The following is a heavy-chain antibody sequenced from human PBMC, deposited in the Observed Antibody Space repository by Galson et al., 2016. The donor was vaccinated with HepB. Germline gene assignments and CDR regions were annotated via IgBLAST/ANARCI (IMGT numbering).Heavy chain of an antibody. CDR2: IYPGDSDT. J-gene: IGHJ4*02. Sequence: QSGAEVKKTGESLRISCQGSGYSFTGYWIGWVRQMPGKGLEWMAMIYPGDSDTKYSPSFQGQVTMSVDKSISTAYLQWNSLKASDTAVYFCARPNFAISWGFYFWGQGTLVAVSS. CDR1: GYSFTGYW. V-gene: IGHV5-51*01. D-gene: IGHD6-13*01. CDR3: ARPNFAISWGFYF.